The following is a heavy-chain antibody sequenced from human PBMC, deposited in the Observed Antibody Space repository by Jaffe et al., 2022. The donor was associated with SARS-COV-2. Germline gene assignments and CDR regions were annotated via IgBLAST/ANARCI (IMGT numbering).Heavy chain of an antibody. V-gene: IGHV4-31*03. J-gene: IGHJ4*02. CDR3: ARDNDVSGTGSFDY. D-gene: IGHD3-10*01. CDR2: IFNTGRT. CDR1: GGSISSGNYH. Sequence: QVQLQESGPGLVKPSETLSLTCTGSGGSISSGNYHWNWIRQYPGKGLEWVACIFNTGRTVYNPSLKSRATISLDTSKNQFSLELSSVTAADTAVYYCARDNDVSGTGSFDYWGQGALVTVSS.